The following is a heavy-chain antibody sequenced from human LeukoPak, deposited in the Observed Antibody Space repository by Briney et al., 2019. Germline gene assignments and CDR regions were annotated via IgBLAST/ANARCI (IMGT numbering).Heavy chain of an antibody. D-gene: IGHD2-15*01. CDR1: GGSFSGYY. CDR3: ARHLNYCSGGSCYFGDGDFDY. V-gene: IGHV4-34*01. J-gene: IGHJ4*02. CDR2: INHSGST. Sequence: SETLSLTCAVYGGSFSGYYWSWIRQPPGKGLEWIGEINHSGSTNYNPSLKSRVTISVDTSKNQFSLKLSSVTAADTAVYYCARHLNYCSGGSCYFGDGDFDYWGQGTLVTVSS.